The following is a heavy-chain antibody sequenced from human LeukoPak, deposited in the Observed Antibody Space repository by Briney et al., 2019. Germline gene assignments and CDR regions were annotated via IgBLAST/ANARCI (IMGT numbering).Heavy chain of an antibody. Sequence: SETLSLTCTVSGGSISSSNYYWGWIRQPPGKGLEWIGSIHYSGSTYYNPSLKSRVTGSVDTSKNQFTVNLSSVTAADTAVYYCTRHFGSGRDDYWGQGTLATVSS. CDR1: GGSISSSNYY. CDR3: TRHFGSGRDDY. V-gene: IGHV4-39*01. CDR2: IHYSGST. D-gene: IGHD3-10*01. J-gene: IGHJ4*02.